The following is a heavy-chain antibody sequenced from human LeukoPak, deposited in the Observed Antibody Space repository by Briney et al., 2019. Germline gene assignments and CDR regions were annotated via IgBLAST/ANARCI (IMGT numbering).Heavy chain of an antibody. Sequence: GGSLRLSCAASGFPFSSYWMSWVRQAPGKGLEWVANIKRDGSDKYYVDSVKGRFTISRDNAKNSLFLQLNGLRADDTAVYYCARLTGTTGFDYWGQGTLVTVSS. CDR3: ARLTGTTGFDY. D-gene: IGHD1-1*01. V-gene: IGHV3-7*01. CDR1: GFPFSSYW. J-gene: IGHJ4*02. CDR2: IKRDGSDK.